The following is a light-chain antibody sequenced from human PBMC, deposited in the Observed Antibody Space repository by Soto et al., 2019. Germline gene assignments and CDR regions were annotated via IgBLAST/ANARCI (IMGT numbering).Light chain of an antibody. Sequence: DIVLTQSPGTLSLSPGERATLSCRTSQSVSSNYLAWYQQKPGQAPRLLIYGASTRATGIPDRFSGSGSGADFTLTISRLEPGDFAVYYCQQYGTSFWTFGQGTKVDIK. CDR2: GAS. CDR1: QSVSSNY. V-gene: IGKV3-20*01. CDR3: QQYGTSFWT. J-gene: IGKJ1*01.